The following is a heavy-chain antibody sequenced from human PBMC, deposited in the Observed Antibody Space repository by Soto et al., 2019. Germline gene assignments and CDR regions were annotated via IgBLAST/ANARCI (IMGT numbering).Heavy chain of an antibody. CDR2: IYYNDDR. CDR1: GFSFTTAGVA. J-gene: IGHJ4*02. CDR3: AHSDGGYEIIYFDF. V-gene: IGHV2-5*01. D-gene: IGHD5-12*01. Sequence: QITLQESGPTLVKPTQTLTLTCTFSGFSFTTAGVAVGWIRQTPGGALEWLTLIYYNDDRRFSPSLKTRLTITGDTSKNQVVLSQTNVDPGDTATYFCAHSDGGYEIIYFDFWGQGIPVTVSS.